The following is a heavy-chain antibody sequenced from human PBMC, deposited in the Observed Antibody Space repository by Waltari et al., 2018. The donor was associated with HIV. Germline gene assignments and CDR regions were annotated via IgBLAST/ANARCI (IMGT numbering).Heavy chain of an antibody. V-gene: IGHV1-69*04. CDR1: GDTLIIYA. CDR2: IIPTIGIA. J-gene: IGHJ5*02. D-gene: IGHD3-3*01. Sequence: VQLVQSGAEVKKPGSSARVSCKASGDTLIIYAVSWVRQAPGQGPEWMGRIIPTIGIARHTENFQGRVTINTDKSTNSAYMELGVLRSEDTALYFCTLGRIDDIRSGRENLGGFDPWGPGTLVTVSS. CDR3: TLGRIDDIRSGRENLGGFDP.